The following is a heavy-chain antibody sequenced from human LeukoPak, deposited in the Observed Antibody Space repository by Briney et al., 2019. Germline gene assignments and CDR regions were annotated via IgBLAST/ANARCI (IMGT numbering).Heavy chain of an antibody. D-gene: IGHD3-3*01. CDR2: IKGDGSVT. V-gene: IGHV3-74*01. CDR3: ARSDWFDP. CDR1: GFSFRNAW. J-gene: IGHJ5*02. Sequence: GGSLRLSCAASGFSFRNAWMHWVRQAPGKGLVWVSRIKGDGSVTVYADSVKGRFTISRDNAKNTRYLQMNSLRVEDTAVYYCARSDWFDPWGQGTLVTVSS.